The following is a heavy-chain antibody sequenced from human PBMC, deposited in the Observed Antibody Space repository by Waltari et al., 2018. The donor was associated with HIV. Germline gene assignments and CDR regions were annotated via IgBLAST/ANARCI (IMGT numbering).Heavy chain of an antibody. V-gene: IGHV1-2*02. CDR1: GYTFTGYY. Sequence: QVQLVQSGAEVKKPGASVKVSCKASGYTFTGYYMHWVRQAPGQGFEWRGWINPKSDVTNEAQKLQGGVTMNRDTSTSTAYMGLSRLRSDDTALYYCARDRIAGTGSYYYGMDVWGQGTTVTVSS. D-gene: IGHD6-19*01. J-gene: IGHJ6*02. CDR3: ARDRIAGTGSYYYGMDV. CDR2: INPKSDVT.